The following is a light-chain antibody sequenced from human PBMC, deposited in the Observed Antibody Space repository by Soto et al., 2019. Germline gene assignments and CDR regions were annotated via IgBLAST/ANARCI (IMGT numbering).Light chain of an antibody. CDR3: QSYDSLSGSWV. Sequence: QAVVTQPPSVSGAPGQRVTLSCTGSGSNIGAGYDVDRYQHLPSTAPKVLIYGNTNRPSGVPDRFSGSKSGTSASLAITGLQAEDEADYYCQSYDSLSGSWVFGGGTKVTVL. V-gene: IGLV1-40*01. J-gene: IGLJ3*02. CDR2: GNT. CDR1: GSNIGAGYD.